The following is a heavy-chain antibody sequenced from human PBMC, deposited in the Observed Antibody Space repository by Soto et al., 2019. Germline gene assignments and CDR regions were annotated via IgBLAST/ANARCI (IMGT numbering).Heavy chain of an antibody. V-gene: IGHV3-15*01. D-gene: IGHD3-9*01. CDR3: TTGYYDILTGYYLPFDY. Sequence: GGSLRLSCAASGFTFSNAWMSWVRQAPGKGLGWVGRIKSKTDGGTTDYAAPVKGRFTISRDDSKNTLYLQMNSLKTEDTAVYYCTTGYYDILTGYYLPFDYWGQGTLVTVSS. CDR1: GFTFSNAW. J-gene: IGHJ4*02. CDR2: IKSKTDGGTT.